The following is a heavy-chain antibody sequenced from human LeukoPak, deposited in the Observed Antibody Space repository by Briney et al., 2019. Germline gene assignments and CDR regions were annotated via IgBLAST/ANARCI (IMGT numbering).Heavy chain of an antibody. CDR3: ARDLLGATLGWYFDY. Sequence: GGSLRLSCAASSFTFSSYSMNWVRQDPAKGREGVSYISSGSSTIYYADSVKGRFTISRDNAKNSLCLQMNSLRDEDTAVYYCARDLLGATLGWYFDYWGQGTLVTVSS. CDR2: ISSGSSTI. J-gene: IGHJ4*02. CDR1: SFTFSSYS. V-gene: IGHV3-48*02. D-gene: IGHD1-26*01.